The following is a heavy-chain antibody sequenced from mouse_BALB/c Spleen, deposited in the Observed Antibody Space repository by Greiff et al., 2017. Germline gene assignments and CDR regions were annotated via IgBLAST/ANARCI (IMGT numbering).Heavy chain of an antibody. CDR1: GFTFSSYG. J-gene: IGHJ2*01. Sequence: EVHLVESGGDLVKPGGSLKLSCAASGFTFSSYGMSWVRQTPDKRLEWVATISSGGSYTYYPDSVKGRFTISRDNAKNTLYLQMSSLKSEDTAMYYCARQRDYDGYFSDYWGQGTTLTVSS. V-gene: IGHV5-6*01. D-gene: IGHD2-3*01. CDR3: ARQRDYDGYFSDY. CDR2: ISSGGSYT.